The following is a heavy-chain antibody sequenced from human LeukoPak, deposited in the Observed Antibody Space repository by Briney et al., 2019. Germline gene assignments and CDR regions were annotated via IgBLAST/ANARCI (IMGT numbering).Heavy chain of an antibody. J-gene: IGHJ4*02. Sequence: GGSLRLPCATSGFTFSSYGINWVRQASGEGLEWVAGISYDGKKEFYPDSVKGRFTISRDSIKNTVYLQMNSLRPEDTAVYYCARDDGSAGDFLRAIYWGQGASVTVAS. D-gene: IGHD4-17*01. V-gene: IGHV3-30*03. CDR2: ISYDGKKE. CDR1: GFTFSSYG. CDR3: ARDDGSAGDFLRAIY.